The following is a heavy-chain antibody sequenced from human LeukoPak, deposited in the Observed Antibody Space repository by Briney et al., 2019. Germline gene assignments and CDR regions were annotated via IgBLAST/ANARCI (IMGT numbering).Heavy chain of an antibody. CDR2: INQDGRMK. CDR1: GFKFSSYW. V-gene: IGHV3-7*01. D-gene: IGHD6-13*01. J-gene: IGHJ3*02. CDR3: AREEQPDAFDI. Sequence: PGGSLRLSCGASGFKFSSYWMTWVRQAPGKGLEWVANINQDGRMKNYVDSVKGRFTISRDNTENSLYLQMNSLRAEDTAVYYCAREEQPDAFDIWGQGTMVTVSS.